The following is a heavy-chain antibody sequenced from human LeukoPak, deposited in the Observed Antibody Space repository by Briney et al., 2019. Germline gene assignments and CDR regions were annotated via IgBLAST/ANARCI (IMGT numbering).Heavy chain of an antibody. Sequence: SETLSLTCAVYGGSFSGYYWSWIRQPPGKGLEWIGEINHSGSTNYNPSLKSRVTISVDTSKNQFSLKLSSVTAADTAVYYCARTDWNYRVGPWGQGTLVTVSS. CDR2: INHSGST. V-gene: IGHV4-34*01. D-gene: IGHD1-7*01. CDR1: GGSFSGYY. CDR3: ARTDWNYRVGP. J-gene: IGHJ5*02.